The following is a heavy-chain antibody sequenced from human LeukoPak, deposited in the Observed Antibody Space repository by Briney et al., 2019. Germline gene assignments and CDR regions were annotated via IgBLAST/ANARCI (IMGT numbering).Heavy chain of an antibody. CDR3: AGEHITVAGSFGY. Sequence: PGGSLRLSCAASGFTLSSYEMNWVRQAPGKGLEWVSYISSSGSSMYYADSVKGRFTISRDNAKNSLYLQMNSLRAEDTAIYYCAGEHITVAGSFGYWGQGTLVTVSS. D-gene: IGHD6-19*01. V-gene: IGHV3-48*03. CDR1: GFTLSSYE. J-gene: IGHJ4*02. CDR2: ISSSGSSM.